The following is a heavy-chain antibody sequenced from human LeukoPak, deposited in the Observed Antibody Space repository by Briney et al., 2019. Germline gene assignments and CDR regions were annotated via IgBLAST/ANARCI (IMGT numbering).Heavy chain of an antibody. V-gene: IGHV4-38-2*01. CDR1: GYSISSGYY. J-gene: IGHJ5*02. CDR3: ARHGNYYDTSQSDP. D-gene: IGHD3-22*01. Sequence: SETLSLTCAVSGYSISSGYYWGWIRQPPGKGLEWIGSVHHSGSTCYNPSLKSRVTISVDTSKNQFSLKLSSVTAADTAVYYCARHGNYYDTSQSDPWGQGTLVTVSS. CDR2: VHHSGST.